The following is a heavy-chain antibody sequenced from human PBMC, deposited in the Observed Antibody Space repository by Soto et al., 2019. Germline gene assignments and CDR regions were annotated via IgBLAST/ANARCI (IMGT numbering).Heavy chain of an antibody. CDR3: ARRTSGWYLDY. D-gene: IGHD6-19*01. CDR2: ISGSGGST. V-gene: IGHV3-23*01. CDR1: GFTFSSYA. Sequence: EVQLLESGGGLVQPGGSLRLSCAASGFTFSSYAMSWVRQAPGKGLEWVSVISGSGGSTYYADSVKGRFTISRDNSKNARYLQKNSLRAEDTAVYYCARRTSGWYLDYGGQGTLVTVPS. J-gene: IGHJ4*02.